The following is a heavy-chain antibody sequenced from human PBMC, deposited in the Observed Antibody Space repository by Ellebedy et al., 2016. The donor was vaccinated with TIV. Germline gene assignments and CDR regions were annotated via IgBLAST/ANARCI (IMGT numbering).Heavy chain of an antibody. CDR1: GFSFRNYW. CDR3: ARRGSYGDYAVQINSWFDT. V-gene: IGHV3-7*01. D-gene: IGHD4-17*01. Sequence: GGSLRLSCAASGFSFRNYWMSWVRQAPGKGLEWVANIYHDGSDKYYVDSVKGRFTISRDNANKSLFLQMNNLRVEDTAVYYCARRGSYGDYAVQINSWFDTWGRGTLVTVSS. CDR2: IYHDGSDK. J-gene: IGHJ5*02.